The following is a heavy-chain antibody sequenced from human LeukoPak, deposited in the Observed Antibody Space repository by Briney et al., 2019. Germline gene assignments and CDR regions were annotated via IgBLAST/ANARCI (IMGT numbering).Heavy chain of an antibody. V-gene: IGHV3-23*01. CDR3: AKDPGGYSSPNYFDY. J-gene: IGHJ4*02. CDR1: GFTFSSYA. D-gene: IGHD6-13*01. CDR2: ISGSGGST. Sequence: GGSLRLSCAACGFTFSSYAMSWVRQAPGKGLEWVSAISGSGGSTYYADSVKGRFTISRDNSKNTLYLQMNSLRAEDTAVYYCAKDPGGYSSPNYFDYWGQGTLVTVSS.